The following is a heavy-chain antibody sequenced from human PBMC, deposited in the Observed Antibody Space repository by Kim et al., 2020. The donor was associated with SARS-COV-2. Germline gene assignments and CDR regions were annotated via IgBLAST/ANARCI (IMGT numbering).Heavy chain of an antibody. CDR3: AQGEYKTSSGGH. V-gene: IGHV3-23*01. J-gene: IGHJ4*02. D-gene: IGHD6-6*01. CDR2: IVRSGDDT. CDR1: GFTFSSYA. Sequence: GGSLRLSCAASGFTFSSYAMHWVRRAPGQGLEWVSGIVRSGDDTFYADSVKGRFTISRDNSKNTVYLQMNSLRVEDTAVYHCAQGEYKTSSGGHWGQGTLVTVSS.